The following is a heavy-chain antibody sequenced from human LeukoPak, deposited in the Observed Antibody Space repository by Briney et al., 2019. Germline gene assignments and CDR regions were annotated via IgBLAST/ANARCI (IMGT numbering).Heavy chain of an antibody. CDR3: ARDRVEMATILGGVQGDAFDI. J-gene: IGHJ3*02. V-gene: IGHV1-46*01. CDR1: GYTFTSYY. D-gene: IGHD5-24*01. Sequence: GASVKVSCKASGYTFTSYYMHWVQQAPGQGLEWMGIINPSGGSISYAQQFQGRVTMTRDTSTSTVYMELSSLRSEDTAVYYCARDRVEMATILGGVQGDAFDIWGQGTMVTVSS. CDR2: INPSGGSI.